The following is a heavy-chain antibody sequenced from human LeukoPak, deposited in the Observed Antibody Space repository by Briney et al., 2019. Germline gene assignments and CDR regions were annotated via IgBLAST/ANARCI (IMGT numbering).Heavy chain of an antibody. J-gene: IGHJ4*02. CDR2: IYPGDSDT. Sequence: KTGESLKISCKGSGYSFTTYWIGWVRQMPGKGLEWMGIIYPGDSDTRYSPSFQGQVTISADKSISTAYLQWSSLKASDTAMYYCARKRNYYGSGSYGDYWGQGTLVTVSS. D-gene: IGHD3-10*01. CDR1: GYSFTTYW. V-gene: IGHV5-51*01. CDR3: ARKRNYYGSGSYGDY.